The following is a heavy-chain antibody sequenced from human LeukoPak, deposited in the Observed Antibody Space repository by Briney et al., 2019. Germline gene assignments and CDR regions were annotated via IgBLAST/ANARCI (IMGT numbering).Heavy chain of an antibody. CDR3: ARVTIGSGYVDY. D-gene: IGHD3-22*01. V-gene: IGHV4-59*01. CDR1: GGSISSYY. J-gene: IGHJ4*02. Sequence: SETLSLTCTVSGGSISSYYWSWIRQPPGKGLEWIGYIYYSGSTNYNPSLKSRVTISVDTSKNQFSLKLSSVTAVDTAVYCCARVTIGSGYVDYWGQGTLVTVSS. CDR2: IYYSGST.